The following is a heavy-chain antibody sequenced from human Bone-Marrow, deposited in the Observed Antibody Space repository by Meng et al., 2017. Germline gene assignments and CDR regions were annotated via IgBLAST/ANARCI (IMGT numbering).Heavy chain of an antibody. CDR3: TRGGHMVRGIVAAFDI. Sequence: GESLKISCTTSGFTFGDYAMSWFRQAPGKGLEWVGFIRSKAYSGTTEYAASVKGRFTISRDDSKSIAYLQMNSLKTEDTAVYYCTRGGHMVRGIVAAFDIWGQGTMVTVSS. CDR1: GFTFGDYA. D-gene: IGHD3-10*01. V-gene: IGHV3-49*03. CDR2: IRSKAYSGTT. J-gene: IGHJ3*02.